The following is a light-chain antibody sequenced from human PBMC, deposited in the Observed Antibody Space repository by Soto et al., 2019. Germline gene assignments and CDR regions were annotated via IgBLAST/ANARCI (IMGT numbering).Light chain of an antibody. CDR2: EGN. J-gene: IGLJ1*01. CDR3: CSYAGSSTVYV. CDR1: SRDGGSYNL. Sequence: QSALTQPAAVSGSPGQSITISCTGTSRDGGSYNLVSWYQQRPGQAPKLIIYEGNKRPSGGSNRFSASKSANTAYLTISGLQAEYEVDYYCCSYAGSSTVYVFGTGTKVTVL. V-gene: IGLV2-23*01.